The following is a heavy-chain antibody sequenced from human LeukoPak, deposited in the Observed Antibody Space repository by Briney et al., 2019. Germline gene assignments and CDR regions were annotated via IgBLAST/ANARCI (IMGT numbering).Heavy chain of an antibody. CDR3: ARDLGVYYSMDV. CDR1: GYTFTSYG. J-gene: IGHJ6*03. Sequence: ASVKVSCKASGYTFTSYGISWVRQAAGQGLEWWGWISVYNGNTHYAKRLQDRVTMTTDTSTSTAYIELRSLRSDDTAVYYCARDLGVYYSMDVWGKGTTVTVSS. D-gene: IGHD3-10*01. CDR2: ISVYNGNT. V-gene: IGHV1-18*01.